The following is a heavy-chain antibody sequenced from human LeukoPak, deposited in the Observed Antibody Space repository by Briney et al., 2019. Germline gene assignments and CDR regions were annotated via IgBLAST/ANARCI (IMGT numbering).Heavy chain of an antibody. Sequence: SETLSLTCAVYGGSFSGYYWSWIRQPPGKGLEWIGEINHSGSTNYNPSLKSRVTISVDTSKNQFSLKLSSVTAADTAVYYCARIPSTTVTTWGGFIGPFRYYYYVDVWGKGTTVTISS. CDR1: GGSFSGYY. CDR3: ARIPSTTVTTWGGFIGPFRYYYYVDV. D-gene: IGHD4-17*01. CDR2: INHSGST. J-gene: IGHJ6*03. V-gene: IGHV4-34*01.